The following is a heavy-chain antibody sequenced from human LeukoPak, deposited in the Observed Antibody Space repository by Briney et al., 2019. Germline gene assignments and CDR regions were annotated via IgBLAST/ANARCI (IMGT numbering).Heavy chain of an antibody. D-gene: IGHD3-22*01. CDR3: AREAFYYDSSGYWDAFDI. CDR1: GGSISNNY. CDR2: IYYSGST. V-gene: IGHV4-59*12. Sequence: SETLSLTCTVSGGSISNNYWSWIRQAPGKGLEWIGYIYYSGSTNYNPSLKSRVTISVDTSKNQFSLKLSSVTAADTAVYYCAREAFYYDSSGYWDAFDIWGQGTMVTVSS. J-gene: IGHJ3*02.